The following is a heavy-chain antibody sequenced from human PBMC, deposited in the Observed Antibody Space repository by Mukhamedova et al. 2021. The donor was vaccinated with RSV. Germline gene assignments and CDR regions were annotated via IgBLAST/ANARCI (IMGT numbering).Heavy chain of an antibody. J-gene: IGHJ4*02. V-gene: IGHV3-7*03. CDR2: IKADGSAK. Sequence: ANIKADGSAKYYVDSVKGRFTISRDNAKNSLYLQMNSLRAEDTAGYYCEGAAQGGQGTLVTVSS. CDR3: EGAAQ. D-gene: IGHD2-15*01.